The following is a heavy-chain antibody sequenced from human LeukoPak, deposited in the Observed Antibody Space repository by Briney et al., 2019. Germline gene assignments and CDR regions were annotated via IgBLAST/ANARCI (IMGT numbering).Heavy chain of an antibody. V-gene: IGHV3-48*04. CDR3: AREYSSSPLFDY. CDR1: GFTFSSYS. D-gene: IGHD6-13*01. J-gene: IGHJ4*02. Sequence: PGGSLRLSCAASGFTFSSYSMNWVRQAPGKGLEWVSYISSSGSTIYYADSVEGRFTISRDNAKNSLYLQMNSLRAEDTAVYYCAREYSSSPLFDYWGQGTLVTVSS. CDR2: ISSSGSTI.